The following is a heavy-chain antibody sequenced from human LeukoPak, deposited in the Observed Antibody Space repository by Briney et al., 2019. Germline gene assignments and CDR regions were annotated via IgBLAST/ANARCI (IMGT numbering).Heavy chain of an antibody. CDR1: GFTFSDYY. J-gene: IGHJ4*02. V-gene: IGHV3-11*01. Sequence: KPGGSLRLSCAASGFTFSDYYMSWIRQAPGKGLEWVSYISSSGSTIYYADSVKGRFTISRDNAKNSLYLQMNSLRAEDTAVYYCARDPMITFGGVIGSPPGDWGQGTLVTVSS. CDR2: ISSSGSTI. CDR3: ARDPMITFGGVIGSPPGD. D-gene: IGHD3-16*02.